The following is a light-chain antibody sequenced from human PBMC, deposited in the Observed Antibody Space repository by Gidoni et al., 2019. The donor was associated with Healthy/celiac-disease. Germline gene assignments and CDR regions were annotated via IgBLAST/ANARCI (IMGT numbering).Light chain of an antibody. CDR2: WAS. CDR1: PRGLYSSNNKNY. Sequence: DIVMTQSPDSLAVSLGERATINCKSSPRGLYSSNNKNYLAWYQQKPGQPPKLLIYWASTRESGVPDRCSGSGSGTDFTLTISSLQAEDVAVYYCQQYYSTPWTFGQGTKVEIK. V-gene: IGKV4-1*01. CDR3: QQYYSTPWT. J-gene: IGKJ1*01.